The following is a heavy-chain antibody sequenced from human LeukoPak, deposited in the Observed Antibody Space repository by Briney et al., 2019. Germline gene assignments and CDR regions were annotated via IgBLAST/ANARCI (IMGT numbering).Heavy chain of an antibody. V-gene: IGHV4-59*01. CDR1: GDSISSYF. Sequence: PSETLSLTCTVSGDSISSYFWSWIRQPPGKGLEWIGYIYYTGSTKYNPSLKSRVTISVDTSKDQFSLKLSSVTAADTAMYYCARDPGGGTGWFDPWGQGILVTVSS. J-gene: IGHJ5*02. CDR3: ARDPGGGTGWFDP. D-gene: IGHD3-16*01. CDR2: IYYTGST.